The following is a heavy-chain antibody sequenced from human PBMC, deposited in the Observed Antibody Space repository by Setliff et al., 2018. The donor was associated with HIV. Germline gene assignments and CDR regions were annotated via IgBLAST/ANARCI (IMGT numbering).Heavy chain of an antibody. Sequence: SETLSLTCAVSGYSISSGYYWGWIRQSPGKGLEWIGSIYHSGNTYYNPSLKSRVTMSVDTSKNHFSLRLNSVTATDAAVYYCARHVRGGDMRRSFDFWGQGTLVTVSS. J-gene: IGHJ4*02. CDR2: IYHSGNT. CDR3: ARHVRGGDMRRSFDF. V-gene: IGHV4-38-2*01. CDR1: GYSISSGYY. D-gene: IGHD2-21*01.